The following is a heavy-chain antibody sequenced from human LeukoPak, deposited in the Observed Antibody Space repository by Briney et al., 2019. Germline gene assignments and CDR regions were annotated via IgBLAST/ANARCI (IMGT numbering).Heavy chain of an antibody. Sequence: SETLSLTCTVSGGSISSYYWSWIRQPAGKGLEWIGRIYTSGSTNYNPSLKSRVTMSVDTSKNQFSLKLSSVTAADTAVHYCAGYCSSTSCYIRYYGMDVWGQGTTVTVSS. V-gene: IGHV4-4*07. CDR1: GGSISSYY. D-gene: IGHD2-2*02. CDR2: IYTSGST. CDR3: AGYCSSTSCYIRYYGMDV. J-gene: IGHJ6*02.